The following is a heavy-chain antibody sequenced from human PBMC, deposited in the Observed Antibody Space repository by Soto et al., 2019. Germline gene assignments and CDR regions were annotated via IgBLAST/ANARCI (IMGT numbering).Heavy chain of an antibody. V-gene: IGHV4-30-2*01. CDR3: ARTAAAGTYLDY. CDR1: GGSISSGGYS. D-gene: IGHD6-13*01. Sequence: PSETLSLTCAVSGGSISSGGYSWSWIRQPPGKGLEWIGYIYHSGSTNYNPSLKSRVTISVDKSKNQFSLKLSSVTAADTAVYYCARTAAAGTYLDYWGQGTLVTVSS. J-gene: IGHJ4*02. CDR2: IYHSGST.